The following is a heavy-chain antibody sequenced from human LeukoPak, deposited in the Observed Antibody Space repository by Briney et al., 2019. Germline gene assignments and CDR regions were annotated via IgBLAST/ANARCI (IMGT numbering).Heavy chain of an antibody. V-gene: IGHV1-46*01. D-gene: IGHD5-18*01. CDR1: GYTFTSNF. CDR3: GKDGGYSYGYPFDY. CDR2: INPSGGST. J-gene: IGHJ4*02. Sequence: ASVKVSCKASGYTFTSNFMHWVRQAPGQGLEWMGIINPSGGSTSYAQNFQGRVTMTRDMSTSTIYMELSSLRSDDTAVYYCGKDGGYSYGYPFDYWGQGTLVTVSS.